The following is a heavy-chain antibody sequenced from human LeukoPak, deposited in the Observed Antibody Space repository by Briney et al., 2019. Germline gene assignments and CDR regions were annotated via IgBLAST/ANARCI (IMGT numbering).Heavy chain of an antibody. V-gene: IGHV3-21*01. CDR2: ISSGRSYI. Sequence: GGSLRLSCAASGFTFSSYSMNWVRQAPGKGLEWGSSISSGRSYIYYADSVKGRFTISRDNAKNSLYLQMNSLRAEDTAVYYCAREIVVVTAATNHNWFDPWGQGTLVTVSS. CDR1: GFTFSSYS. J-gene: IGHJ5*02. D-gene: IGHD2-21*02. CDR3: AREIVVVTAATNHNWFDP.